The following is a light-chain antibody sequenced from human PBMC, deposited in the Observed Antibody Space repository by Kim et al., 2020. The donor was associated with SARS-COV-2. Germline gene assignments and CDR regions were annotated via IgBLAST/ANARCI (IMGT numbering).Light chain of an antibody. J-gene: IGLJ2*01. V-gene: IGLV3-1*01. CDR3: QAWDSSTRV. CDR2: QDS. Sequence: VPPGQTASITCSVDKLGDKYACWYQQKPGQSPVLVIYQDSKRPSGIPERFSGSNSGNTATLTISGTQAMDEADYYCQAWDSSTRVFGGGTQLTVL. CDR1: KLGDKY.